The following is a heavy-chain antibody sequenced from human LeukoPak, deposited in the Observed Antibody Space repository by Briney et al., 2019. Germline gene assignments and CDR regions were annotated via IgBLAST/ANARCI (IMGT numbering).Heavy chain of an antibody. V-gene: IGHV3-23*01. CDR1: GFTVSSYG. CDR3: AKARIAAAGTGAFDV. Sequence: GGSLRLSCAVSGFTVSSYGMTWVRQAPGKGLEWVSAFSATDGSAQYAESVKGRFTISRDNSKNSLYLQLNSLRDEDTAVYYCAKARIAAAGTGAFDVWGQGTMVTVSS. D-gene: IGHD6-13*01. CDR2: FSATDGSA. J-gene: IGHJ3*01.